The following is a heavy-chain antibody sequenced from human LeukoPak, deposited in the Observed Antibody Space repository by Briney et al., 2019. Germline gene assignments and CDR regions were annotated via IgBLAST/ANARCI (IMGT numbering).Heavy chain of an antibody. D-gene: IGHD3-22*01. CDR3: APGYYDSSGYPQHWFDP. CDR1: GGTFSSYA. J-gene: IGHJ5*02. V-gene: IGHV1-69*13. CDR2: IIPIFGTA. Sequence: SVKVSCKASGGTFSSYAISWVRQAPGQGLEWMGGIIPIFGTANYAQKFQGRVTITADESTSTAYMELSSLRSEDTAVYCCAPGYYDSSGYPQHWFDPWGQGTLVTVSS.